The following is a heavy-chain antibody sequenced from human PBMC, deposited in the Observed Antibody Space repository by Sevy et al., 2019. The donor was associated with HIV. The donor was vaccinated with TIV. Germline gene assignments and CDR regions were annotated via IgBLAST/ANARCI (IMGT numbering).Heavy chain of an antibody. CDR3: AKDFTGYNGMDV. CDR2: ISYHGRNK. J-gene: IGHJ6*02. Sequence: GGSLRLSCVVSGIIFTTSGMHWVRQAPGKGLEWVAVISYHGRNKFYADSVKGRSTISRDNSKNILYLQMNSLRAEDTAVDYCAKDFTGYNGMDVWGQGTMVTVSS. CDR1: GIIFTTSG. V-gene: IGHV3-30*18. D-gene: IGHD3-9*01.